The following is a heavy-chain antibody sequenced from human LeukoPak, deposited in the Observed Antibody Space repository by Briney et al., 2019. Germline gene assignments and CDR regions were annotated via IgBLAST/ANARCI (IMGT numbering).Heavy chain of an antibody. V-gene: IGHV3-7*01. CDR1: GFTFRSYE. D-gene: IGHD2-2*01. Sequence: PGGSLRLSCAASGFTFRSYEMHWVRQAPGKGLEWVANIKQDGSEKYYVDSVKGRFNNSRDNPKNTLYLQKNSRRAEDTAVYYCARIEGNQLIPYYYYDYMDVWSKGTTVTVSS. CDR2: IKQDGSEK. J-gene: IGHJ6*03. CDR3: ARIEGNQLIPYYYYDYMDV.